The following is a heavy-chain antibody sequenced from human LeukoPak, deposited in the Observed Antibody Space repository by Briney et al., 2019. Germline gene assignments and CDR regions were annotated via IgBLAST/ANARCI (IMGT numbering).Heavy chain of an antibody. CDR3: ARDKDDILTGYYSSADY. J-gene: IGHJ4*02. CDR1: GYTFTSYG. D-gene: IGHD3-9*01. Sequence: GASVKVSCKASGYTFTSYGISWVRQAPGQGLEWMGWISAYNGNTNYAQKLQGRVTMTTDTSTSTAYMELGSLRSDDTAVYYCARDKDDILTGYYSSADYWGQGTLVTVSS. V-gene: IGHV1-18*01. CDR2: ISAYNGNT.